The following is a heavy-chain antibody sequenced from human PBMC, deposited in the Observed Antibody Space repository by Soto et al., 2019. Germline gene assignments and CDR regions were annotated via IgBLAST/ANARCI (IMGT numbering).Heavy chain of an antibody. CDR2: INHSGST. V-gene: IGHV4-34*01. CDR3: ARNFPDGQSFDY. Sequence: SETLSLTCAVHGGSFSGYYWSWIRQPPGKGLEWIGEINHSGSTNYNPSLKSRVTISVDTSKNQFSLKLSSVTAADTAVYYCARNFPDGQSFDYWGQGTLVTVSS. J-gene: IGHJ4*02. CDR1: GGSFSGYY.